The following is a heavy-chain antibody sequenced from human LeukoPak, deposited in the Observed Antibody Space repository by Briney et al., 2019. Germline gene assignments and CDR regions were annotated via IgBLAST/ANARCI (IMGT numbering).Heavy chain of an antibody. Sequence: PSETLSLTCIVSGGSISSSNYYWGWIRQSPGKGLEWIGSIYSRGSTYYNPSLKSRVIVSSDMSKNQFSLMLNSATAADTAVYYCARAPRGILWWVDAFDIWGQGTMVTVSS. CDR3: ARAPRGILWWVDAFDI. CDR1: GGSISSSNYY. J-gene: IGHJ3*02. CDR2: IYSRGST. D-gene: IGHD2-21*01. V-gene: IGHV4-39*07.